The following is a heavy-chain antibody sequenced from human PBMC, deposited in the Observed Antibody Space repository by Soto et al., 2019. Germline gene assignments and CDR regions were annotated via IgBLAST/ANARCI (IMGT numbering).Heavy chain of an antibody. D-gene: IGHD3-3*01. V-gene: IGHV4-39*01. J-gene: IGHJ4*02. Sequence: SETLSLTCTVSGGSISSSSYYWGWIRQPPGKGLEWIGSIYYSGSTYYNPSLKSRVTISVDTSKNQFSLKLSSVTAADTAVYYCARGHGGITIFGAPGHFDYSAQGTPVTGSA. CDR1: GGSISSSSYY. CDR2: IYYSGST. CDR3: ARGHGGITIFGAPGHFDY.